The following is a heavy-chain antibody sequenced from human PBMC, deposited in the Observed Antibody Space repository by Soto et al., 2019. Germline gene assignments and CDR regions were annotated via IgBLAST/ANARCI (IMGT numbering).Heavy chain of an antibody. Sequence: QVQLVESGGGVVQPGRSLRLPCAASGFNMHWVRQAPGKRLERVAVISYDGNNKHYAASVKGRFSISRDNSKNTLYLQMNSLRTEDTAVYYCAMTVGPTNWNFDYWAQGTLVTVSS. J-gene: IGHJ4*02. CDR1: GFN. CDR2: ISYDGNNK. D-gene: IGHD1-26*01. V-gene: IGHV3-30-3*01. CDR3: AMTVGPTNWNFDY.